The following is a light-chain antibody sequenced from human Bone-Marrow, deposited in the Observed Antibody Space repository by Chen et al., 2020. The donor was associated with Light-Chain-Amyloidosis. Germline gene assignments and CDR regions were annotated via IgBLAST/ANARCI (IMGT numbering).Light chain of an antibody. V-gene: IGLV2-14*03. CDR3: SSFTSSRTVV. J-gene: IGLJ2*01. Sequence: QSALTQPASVSESPGQSITISCTGTSSDLGGYNFVSWYQQHPGNAPKLMIFDVSSRPSGVSDRFSGSKSGNTASLTISGLQAEDEATYYCSSFTSSRTVVFGTGTRLTVL. CDR1: SSDLGGYNF. CDR2: DVS.